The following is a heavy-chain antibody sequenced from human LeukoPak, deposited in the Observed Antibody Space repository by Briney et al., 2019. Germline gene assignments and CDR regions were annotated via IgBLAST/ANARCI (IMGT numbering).Heavy chain of an antibody. CDR3: AKSYGDYLGYFDS. CDR1: GFTFSGCA. V-gene: IGHV3-23*01. Sequence: PGGSLRLSCAASGFTFSGCAMSWVRQAPGKGLEWVSGISDGGGTTNYADAVKGRFTISRDKSKNTLFLQMNSLRAEDTAVYYCAKSYGDYLGYFDSWGRGTLVTVSS. CDR2: ISDGGGTT. J-gene: IGHJ4*02. D-gene: IGHD4-17*01.